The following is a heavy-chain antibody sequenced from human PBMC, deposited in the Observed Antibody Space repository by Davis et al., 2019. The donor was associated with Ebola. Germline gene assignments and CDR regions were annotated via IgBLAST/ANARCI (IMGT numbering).Heavy chain of an antibody. Sequence: SVKVSCKASGGTFSSYAISWVRQAPGQGLEWMGGIIPIFGTANYAQKFQGRVTITADKSTSTAYMELSSLRSEDTAVYYCATTGRGYSYGPAYWGQGTLVTVSS. V-gene: IGHV1-69*06. CDR2: IIPIFGTA. CDR1: GGTFSSYA. D-gene: IGHD5-18*01. J-gene: IGHJ4*02. CDR3: ATTGRGYSYGPAY.